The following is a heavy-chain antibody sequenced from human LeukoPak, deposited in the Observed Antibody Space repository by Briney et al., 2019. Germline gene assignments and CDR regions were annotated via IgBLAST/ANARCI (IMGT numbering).Heavy chain of an antibody. CDR1: GYTFTSYG. V-gene: IGHV1-18*01. CDR2: ISAYNGNT. Sequence: ASVKVSCKASGYTFTSYGISWVRQAPGQGLEWMGWISAYNGNTNYAQKFQGRVTMTRDTSTSTVYMELSSLRSEDTAVYYCARDFLPLRFLEWLLGYWGQGTLVTVSS. D-gene: IGHD3-3*01. J-gene: IGHJ4*02. CDR3: ARDFLPLRFLEWLLGY.